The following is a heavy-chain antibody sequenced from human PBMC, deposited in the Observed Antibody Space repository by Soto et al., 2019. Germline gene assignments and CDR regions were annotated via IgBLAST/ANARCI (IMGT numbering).Heavy chain of an antibody. V-gene: IGHV4-30-2*01. CDR3: ARVSPSYYGSGHFDY. CDR2: IYHSGST. CDR1: GGSISSGGYS. Sequence: PSETLSLTCAVSGGSISSGGYSWSWIRQPPGKGLEWIGYIYHSGSTYYNPSLKSRVTISVDRSKNQFSLKLSSVTAADTAVYYCARVSPSYYGSGHFDYWGQGTLVTVSS. J-gene: IGHJ4*02. D-gene: IGHD3-10*01.